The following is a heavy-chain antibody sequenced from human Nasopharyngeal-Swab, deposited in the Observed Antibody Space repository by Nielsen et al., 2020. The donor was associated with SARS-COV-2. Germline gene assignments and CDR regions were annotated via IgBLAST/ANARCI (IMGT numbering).Heavy chain of an antibody. V-gene: IGHV4-61*01. CDR3: ARALGGYCSGGSCYFYGWYFDL. Sequence: SETLSLTCTVSGGSISSSSYYWSWIRQPPGKGLEWIGYIYYSGSTNYNPSLKSRVTISVDTSKNQFSLKLSSVTATDTAVYYCARALGGYCSGGSCYFYGWYFDLWGRGTLVTVSS. D-gene: IGHD2-15*01. CDR2: IYYSGST. J-gene: IGHJ2*01. CDR1: GGSISSSSYY.